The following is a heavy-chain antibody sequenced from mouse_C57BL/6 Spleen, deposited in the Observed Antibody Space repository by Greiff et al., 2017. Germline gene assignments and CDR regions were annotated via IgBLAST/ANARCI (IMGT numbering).Heavy chain of an antibody. CDR3: TTPITTVVPFAY. D-gene: IGHD1-1*01. CDR2: IDPEDGDT. J-gene: IGHJ3*01. V-gene: IGHV14-1*01. CDR1: GFNIKDYY. Sequence: EVQLQQSGAELVRPGASVKLSCTASGFNIKDYYMHWVKQRPEQGLEWIGRIDPEDGDTEYAPKFQGKATMTADTSSNTAYLQLSSLTSEDTAVYYCTTPITTVVPFAYWGQGTLVTVSA.